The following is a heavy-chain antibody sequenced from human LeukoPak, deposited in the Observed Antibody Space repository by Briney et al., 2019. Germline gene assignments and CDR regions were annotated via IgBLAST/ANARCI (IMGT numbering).Heavy chain of an antibody. V-gene: IGHV3-74*01. CDR2: IKYDGSFT. CDR3: VKTDWFDP. CDR1: GFSLSNYW. J-gene: IGHJ5*02. Sequence: GGSLRLSCAASGFSLSNYWMSWVRQAPGKGLVWVSRIKYDGSFTTYADSVRGRFTISRDNAKNTLYLQMSSLRAEDTAVYYCVKTDWFDPWGQGTLVTVSS.